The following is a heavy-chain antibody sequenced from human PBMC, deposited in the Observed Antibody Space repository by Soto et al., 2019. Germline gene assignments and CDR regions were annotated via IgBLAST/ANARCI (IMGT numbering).Heavy chain of an antibody. CDR1: GGXISSSNW. CDR3: ARGLKERSGYYL. J-gene: IGHJ6*02. D-gene: IGHD3-3*01. V-gene: IGHV4-4*02. Sequence: AXEXLSLTCAISGGXISSSNWWSWVRQPPGKGLECIGEIYHSGSTNYNPSLKSRVTISVDKSKNQFSLKLSSVTAADKAVYYCARGLKERSGYYLWGQGTTGTVS. CDR2: IYHSGST.